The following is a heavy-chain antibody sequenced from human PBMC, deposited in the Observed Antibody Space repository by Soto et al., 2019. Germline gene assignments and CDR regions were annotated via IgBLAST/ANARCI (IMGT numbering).Heavy chain of an antibody. CDR2: ILPDETG. D-gene: IGHD2-15*01. CDR3: AKDRLPTSGQRFYFDS. Sequence: DVNLLQSGGGLAQPGGSLRLSCATSGFTFSTYAMTWVRQVPGRGLQWVSTILPDETGFYTVSVKGRFTISRDNYRGILYLQMNDLWVEDAAIYYCAKDRLPTSGQRFYFDSWGQGSLVTVSS. V-gene: IGHV3-23*01. CDR1: GFTFSTYA. J-gene: IGHJ4*02.